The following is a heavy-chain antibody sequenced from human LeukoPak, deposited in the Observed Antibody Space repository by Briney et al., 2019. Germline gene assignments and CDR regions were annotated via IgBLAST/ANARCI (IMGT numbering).Heavy chain of an antibody. V-gene: IGHV1-69*05. J-gene: IGHJ6*03. CDR3: ARTRTYGGNSSPGNYYYYMDV. CDR2: IIPIFGTA. CDR1: GGTFSSYA. D-gene: IGHD4-23*01. Sequence: GASVKVSCKASGGTFSSYAISWVRQAPGQGLEWMGGIIPIFGTANYAQKFQGRVTITTDESTSTAYMELSSLRSEDTAVYYCARTRTYGGNSSPGNYYYYMDVWGKGTTVTVSS.